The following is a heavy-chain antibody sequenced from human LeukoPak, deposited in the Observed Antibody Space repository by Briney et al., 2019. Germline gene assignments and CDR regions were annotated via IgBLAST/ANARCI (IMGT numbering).Heavy chain of an antibody. CDR1: GGSINGYY. D-gene: IGHD4-11*01. Sequence: SETLSLTCTVSGGSINGYYWSWIRQPPGKGLEWIGYIYYSGSTNHNPSLKSRVTMSVDTSKNQFSLKLSSVTAADTAVYYCARIRYSNYSLDYWGRGTLVTVSS. CDR3: ARIRYSNYSLDY. CDR2: IYYSGST. V-gene: IGHV4-59*01. J-gene: IGHJ4*02.